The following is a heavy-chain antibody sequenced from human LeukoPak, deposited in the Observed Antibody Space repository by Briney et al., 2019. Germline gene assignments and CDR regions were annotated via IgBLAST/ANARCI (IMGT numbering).Heavy chain of an antibody. D-gene: IGHD2-15*01. Sequence: GGSLRLSCAASGFTFSSYAMSWVRQAPGKGLEWVSAISGSGGSTYYADSVKGRFTISRDNSKNMLYLQMNSLRAEDTAVYYCAKTDPYCSGGSCYLYWGQGTLVTVSS. CDR3: AKTDPYCSGGSCYLY. CDR1: GFTFSSYA. CDR2: ISGSGGST. J-gene: IGHJ4*02. V-gene: IGHV3-23*01.